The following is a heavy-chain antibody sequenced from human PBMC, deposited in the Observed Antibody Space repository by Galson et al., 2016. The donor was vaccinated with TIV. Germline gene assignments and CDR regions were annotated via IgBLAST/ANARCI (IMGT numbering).Heavy chain of an antibody. J-gene: IGHJ6*03. CDR1: GVTFSSYA. D-gene: IGHD3-22*01. CDR3: ARVRESANDRNHYYSMDV. V-gene: IGHV1-69*13. CDR2: IISIFGVP. Sequence: SVKVSCKASGVTFSSYAISWVRQAPGQGLEWMGGIISIFGVPYYAQKFQGRATITAHESTKTAYMDLSSLRSNDTAVYYCARVRESANDRNHYYSMDVWGKGASVIVSS.